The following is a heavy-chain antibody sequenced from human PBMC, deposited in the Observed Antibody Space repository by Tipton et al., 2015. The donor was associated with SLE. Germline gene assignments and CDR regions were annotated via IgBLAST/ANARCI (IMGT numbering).Heavy chain of an antibody. J-gene: IGHJ4*02. CDR1: GGSFSEYY. CDR3: ARGYCSDGVCYGFGFFDY. Sequence: TLSLTCSVYGGSFSEYYWSWIRQPPGKGLEWVGEVNHRGSTHYNPSLKSRVTISVDTSKNQFSLKMRSVTAADTAVYFCARGYCSDGVCYGFGFFDYWGQGNLVTVSS. D-gene: IGHD2-8*01. CDR2: VNHRGST. V-gene: IGHV4-34*01.